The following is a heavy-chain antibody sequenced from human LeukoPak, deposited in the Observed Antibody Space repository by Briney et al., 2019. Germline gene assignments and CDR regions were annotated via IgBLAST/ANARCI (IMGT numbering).Heavy chain of an antibody. V-gene: IGHV3-53*01. CDR1: GFTFSRYA. CDR3: AREHYYYGMDV. CDR2: IYSGGST. J-gene: IGHJ6*02. Sequence: GGSLRLSCAASGFTFSRYAMSWVRQAPGKGLEWGSGIYSGGSTYYSDPATRRLTISRNNSKNTRYLQRNSLRAEGTAVYYCAREHYYYGMDVWGQGTTVTVSS.